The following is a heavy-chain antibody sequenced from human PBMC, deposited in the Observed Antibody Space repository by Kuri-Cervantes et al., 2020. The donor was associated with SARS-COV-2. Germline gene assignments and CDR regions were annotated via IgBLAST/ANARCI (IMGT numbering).Heavy chain of an antibody. CDR3: ANLGYGKPSDAFDI. CDR2: INTNTGNP. V-gene: IGHV7-4-1*02. D-gene: IGHD5-18*01. J-gene: IGHJ3*02. CDR1: GYSFINYT. Sequence: ASVKVSCKASGYSFINYTINWVRQAPGQGLEWMGWINTNTGNPAYAQGFTGRFVFSLDTSVSTAYLQISSLKAEDTAVYYCANLGYGKPSDAFDIWGQGTMVTVSS.